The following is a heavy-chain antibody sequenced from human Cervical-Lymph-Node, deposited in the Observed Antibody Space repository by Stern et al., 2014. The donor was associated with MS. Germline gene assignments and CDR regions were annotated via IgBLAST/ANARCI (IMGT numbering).Heavy chain of an antibody. CDR2: VLPQLRLA. Sequence: VQLVESGAEVTRPGSSVKVSCKSSGGISWVRQAPGQGLEYMGGVLPQLRLANYAKKFQGRVTITADTSTDTVSLEMRDRTSDDTAVYYGGGGGGDNWFHPWGQGTPVTVSS. CDR1: GG. CDR3: GGGGGDNWFHP. V-gene: IGHV1-69*09. D-gene: IGHD3-16*01. J-gene: IGHJ5*02.